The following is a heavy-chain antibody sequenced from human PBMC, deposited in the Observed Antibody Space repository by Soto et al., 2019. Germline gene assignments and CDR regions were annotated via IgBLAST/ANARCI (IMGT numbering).Heavy chain of an antibody. CDR3: ARPARKTDGFWSGYEI. J-gene: IGHJ3*02. CDR2: MNPNNGNT. CDR1: GYAFTSYD. V-gene: IGHV1-8*01. Sequence: QVQLVQSGAEVKKPGASVRVSCKASGYAFTSYDIYWVRQAAEQGLEWVGWMNPNNGNTGYAQKFKGRVTMTRDTSTSTAYMDLSRLALDDTSVFYCARPARKTDGFWSGYEIWGQGTTVIVSS. D-gene: IGHD3-3*01.